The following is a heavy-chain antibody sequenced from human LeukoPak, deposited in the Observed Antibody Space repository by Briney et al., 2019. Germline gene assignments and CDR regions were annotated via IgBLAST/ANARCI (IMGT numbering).Heavy chain of an antibody. D-gene: IGHD3-3*01. CDR3: ARVSRSVSTFGVVIIDAFDV. Sequence: GGSLRLSCAASGFTFSTYWMHWVRQAPGKGLVWVSRITTDGSYTTYADSVKGRFTISRDNAKNTLYLQMSSLGAEDTAVYYCARVSRSVSTFGVVIIDAFDVWGQGTMVTVSS. V-gene: IGHV3-74*01. J-gene: IGHJ3*01. CDR2: ITTDGSYT. CDR1: GFTFSTYW.